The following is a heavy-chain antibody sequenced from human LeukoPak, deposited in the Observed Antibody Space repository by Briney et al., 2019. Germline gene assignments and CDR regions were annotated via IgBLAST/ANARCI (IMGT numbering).Heavy chain of an antibody. D-gene: IGHD3-9*01. CDR3: AKDRSFSRYFDWLLADAFDI. J-gene: IGHJ3*02. Sequence: QAGGSLRLSCAASGFTFSSYAMSWVRQAPGKGLEWVSATSGSGGSTYYADSVKGRFTISRDNSKNTLYLQMNSLRAEDTAVYYCAKDRSFSRYFDWLLADAFDIWGQGTMVTVSS. CDR1: GFTFSSYA. CDR2: TSGSGGST. V-gene: IGHV3-23*01.